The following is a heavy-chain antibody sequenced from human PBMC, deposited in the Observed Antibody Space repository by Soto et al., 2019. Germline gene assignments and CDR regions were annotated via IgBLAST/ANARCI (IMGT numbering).Heavy chain of an antibody. D-gene: IGHD3-3*01. V-gene: IGHV1-69*01. CDR2: IIPIFGTA. J-gene: IGHJ4*02. CDR1: GGTFSSYA. Sequence: QVQLVQSGAEVKNPGSSVKVSCKASGGTFSSYAISWVRQAPGQGLEWMGGIIPIFGTANYAQKFQGRVTITADESTSTAYMELSSLRSEDTAVYYCAREGRLKGVDLGSFDYWGQGTLVTVSS. CDR3: AREGRLKGVDLGSFDY.